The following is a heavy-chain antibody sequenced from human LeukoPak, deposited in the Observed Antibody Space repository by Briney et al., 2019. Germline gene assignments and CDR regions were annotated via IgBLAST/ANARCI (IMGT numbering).Heavy chain of an antibody. CDR3: ARHSGSYANFDY. D-gene: IGHD1-26*01. CDR1: GFTFSDYY. Sequence: GSLRLSCAASGFTFSDYYMSWIRQPPGKGLEWIGSIYYSGSTYYNPSLKSRVTISVDTSTNQFSLKLSSVTAADTAVYYCARHSGSYANFDYWGQGTLVTVSS. V-gene: IGHV4-39*01. J-gene: IGHJ4*02. CDR2: IYYSGST.